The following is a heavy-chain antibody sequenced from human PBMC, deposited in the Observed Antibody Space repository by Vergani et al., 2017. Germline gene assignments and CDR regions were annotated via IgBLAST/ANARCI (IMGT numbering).Heavy chain of an antibody. CDR2: ISSSSSTI. J-gene: IGHJ4*02. D-gene: IGHD4-11*01. Sequence: EVQLVESGGGLVQPGGSLRLSCAASGFTFSSYSMNWVRQAPGKGLEWVSYISSSSSTIYYAVSVKGRFTISRDNAKNSLYLQMNSLRAEDTAVYYCARGASYSNYAFFDYWGQGTLVTVSS. CDR1: GFTFSSYS. CDR3: ARGASYSNYAFFDY. V-gene: IGHV3-48*01.